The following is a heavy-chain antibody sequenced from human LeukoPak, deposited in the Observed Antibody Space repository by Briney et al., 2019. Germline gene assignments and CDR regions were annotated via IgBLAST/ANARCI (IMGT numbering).Heavy chain of an antibody. J-gene: IGHJ4*02. D-gene: IGHD3-22*01. CDR2: IYYSGST. V-gene: IGHV4-39*07. CDR3: ARGGYYYDSSGYRLSALDY. Sequence: PSETLSLTCTVSGGSISSSSHYWGWIRQPPGKGLEWIGSIYYSGSTYYNPSLKSRVTISVDTSKNQFSLKLSSVTAADTAVYYCARGGYYYDSSGYRLSALDYWGQGTLVTVSS. CDR1: GGSISSSSHY.